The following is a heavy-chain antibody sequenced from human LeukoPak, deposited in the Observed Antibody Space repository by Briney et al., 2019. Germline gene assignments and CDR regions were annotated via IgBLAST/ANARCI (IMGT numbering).Heavy chain of an antibody. CDR1: GYTFTSYG. V-gene: IGHV1-18*01. J-gene: IGHJ4*02. D-gene: IGHD3-10*01. CDR2: ISPYNGNT. Sequence: GASVKVSCTASGYTFTSYGISWVRQAPGQGLEWLGWISPYNGNTNYAQKLQGRVTMTTDTSTSTAFMELRSLRSDDTAVYYCARDIWFGDFDYWGQGTLVTISS. CDR3: ARDIWFGDFDY.